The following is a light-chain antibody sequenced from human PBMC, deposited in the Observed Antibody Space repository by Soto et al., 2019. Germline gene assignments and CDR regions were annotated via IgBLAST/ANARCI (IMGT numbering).Light chain of an antibody. J-gene: IGLJ1*01. CDR1: SSDTGAYKY. V-gene: IGLV2-14*03. CDR2: DVT. Sequence: QSALTQPASVSGSPGQSITISCTGTSSDTGAYKYVSWYQQHPGRAPKLMIFDVTNRPSGVSNRFSGSKSGNTASLTISGLQADDEADYYCSSYTISSTFVFGTGTKVTVL. CDR3: SSYTISSTFV.